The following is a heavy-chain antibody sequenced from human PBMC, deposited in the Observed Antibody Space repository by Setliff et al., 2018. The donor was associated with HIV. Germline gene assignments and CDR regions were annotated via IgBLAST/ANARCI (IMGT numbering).Heavy chain of an antibody. CDR3: AVSPDGDCATTKCANWFDP. CDR1: GFTFSGSA. CDR2: IKTKPNDYAT. J-gene: IGHJ5*02. V-gene: IGHV3-73*01. Sequence: PGGSLRLSCSPSGFTFSGSALHWVRQASGKGLEWVGRIKTKPNDYATAHAASVKGRFTISRDDSQNTAYLQMNSLRTEDTAVYFCAVSPDGDCATTKCANWFDPWGQGTQVTVSS. D-gene: IGHD4-17*01.